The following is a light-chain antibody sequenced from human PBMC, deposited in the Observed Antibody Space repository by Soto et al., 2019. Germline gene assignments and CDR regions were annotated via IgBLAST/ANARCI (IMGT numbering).Light chain of an antibody. J-gene: IGKJ2*01. CDR1: QSISSW. Sequence: DIQMTQSPSTLSASVGDRVTITCRASQSISSWLAWYQQKPGKAPKLLIYDASTLESGVPSRFSGIGSGTDFSLTINSLQPDDFATYYCQQYNSYPYTFGLGTRLEIK. V-gene: IGKV1-5*01. CDR3: QQYNSYPYT. CDR2: DAS.